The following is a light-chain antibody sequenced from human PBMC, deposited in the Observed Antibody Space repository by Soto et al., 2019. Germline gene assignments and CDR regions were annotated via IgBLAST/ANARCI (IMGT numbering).Light chain of an antibody. V-gene: IGKV1-33*01. Sequence: DIQLTQSPSSLSASVGDRVTISCQASQDISYHLNWYQQKPGKAPNVLIYDASKLEPGVPSRFSASGSGTDFTFTISSLQPEDIATYYCQHYHNLPITLGQGTRMEIK. CDR2: DAS. CDR1: QDISYH. CDR3: QHYHNLPIT. J-gene: IGKJ5*01.